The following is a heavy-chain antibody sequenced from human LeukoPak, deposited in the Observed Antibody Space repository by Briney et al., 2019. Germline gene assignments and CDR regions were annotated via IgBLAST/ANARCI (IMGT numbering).Heavy chain of an antibody. Sequence: ASVKVSCKASGYTFTSYDINWVRQATGQGLEWMGWMNPNSDNTGYAQKFQGRVTITRNTSISTAYMELSSLRSEDTAVYYCAVGSPIGDYYGMDVWGQGTTVTVSS. CDR3: AVGSPIGDYYGMDV. V-gene: IGHV1-8*03. J-gene: IGHJ6*02. D-gene: IGHD1-26*01. CDR2: MNPNSDNT. CDR1: GYTFTSYD.